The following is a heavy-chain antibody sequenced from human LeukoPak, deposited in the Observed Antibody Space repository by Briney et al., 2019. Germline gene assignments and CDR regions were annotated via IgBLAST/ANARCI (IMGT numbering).Heavy chain of an antibody. Sequence: SETLSLTCTVSGGSISSGSYSWNWIRQPAGKGLEWIGRIYTSGSTNYNPSLKSRLTISVDTSENQFSLKLSSVTAADTAVYYCARAEWELDDAFDIWGQGTMVTVSS. D-gene: IGHD1-26*01. CDR2: IYTSGST. CDR3: ARAEWELDDAFDI. V-gene: IGHV4-61*02. J-gene: IGHJ3*02. CDR1: GGSISSGSYS.